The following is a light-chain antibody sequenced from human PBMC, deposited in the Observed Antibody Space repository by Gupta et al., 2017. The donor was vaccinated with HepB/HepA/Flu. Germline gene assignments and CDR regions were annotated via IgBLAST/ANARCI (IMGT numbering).Light chain of an antibody. CDR3: AAWDDSLNGLVV. CDR1: TSNIGSNS. Sequence: QSVLTQSPSASGTPGQRVTISCSGSTSNIGSNSVNWYRQVPGTAPQLLIYFNNQRPSGVPERFSASKSGTSASLAISALQSEDEGDYYCAAWDDSLNGLVVFGGGTKLTVL. J-gene: IGLJ2*01. CDR2: FNN. V-gene: IGLV1-44*01.